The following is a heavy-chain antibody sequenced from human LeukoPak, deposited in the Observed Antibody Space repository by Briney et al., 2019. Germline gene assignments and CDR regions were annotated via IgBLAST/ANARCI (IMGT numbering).Heavy chain of an antibody. Sequence: GGSLRLSCAASGFTFDDYAMHWVRQAPGKGLESVSLISWDGGSTYYADSVKGRFTISRDNSKNSLYLQMNSLRAEDTALYYCAGGSYYYYMDVWGKGTMVTVSS. CDR2: ISWDGGST. J-gene: IGHJ6*03. CDR1: GFTFDDYA. V-gene: IGHV3-43D*03. CDR3: AGGSYYYYMDV.